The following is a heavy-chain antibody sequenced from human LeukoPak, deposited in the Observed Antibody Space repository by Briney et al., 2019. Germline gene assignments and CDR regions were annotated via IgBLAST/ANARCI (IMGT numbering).Heavy chain of an antibody. J-gene: IGHJ4*02. Sequence: SETLSLTCAVYGGSFSGYYWSWIRQPPGKGLEWIGYIYTSGSTNYNPSLKSRVTISVDTSKNQFSLKLSSVTAADTAVYYCARGTQYCSSTSCYYYFDYWGQGTLVTVSS. D-gene: IGHD2-2*01. V-gene: IGHV4-4*09. CDR3: ARGTQYCSSTSCYYYFDY. CDR2: IYTSGST. CDR1: GGSFSGYY.